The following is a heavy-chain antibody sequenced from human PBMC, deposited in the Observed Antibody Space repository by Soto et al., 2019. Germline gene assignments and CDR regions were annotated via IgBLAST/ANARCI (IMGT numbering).Heavy chain of an antibody. D-gene: IGHD2-8*01. CDR2: IIPIFGTA. CDR3: ARHYCTNGVCYTMGVSYYYYGMDV. V-gene: IGHV1-69*13. J-gene: IGHJ6*02. CDR1: GGTFSNYA. Sequence: SVKVSCKASGGTFSNYAISWVRQAPGQGLEWMGGIIPIFGTANYAQKFQGRVTITADESTSTAYMELSSLRSEDTAVYYCARHYCTNGVCYTMGVSYYYYGMDVWGQGTTVTVSS.